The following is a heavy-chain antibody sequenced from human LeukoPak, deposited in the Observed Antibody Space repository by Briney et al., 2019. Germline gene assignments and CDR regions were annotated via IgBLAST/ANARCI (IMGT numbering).Heavy chain of an antibody. CDR3: ARLKNYGDYGY. J-gene: IGHJ4*02. D-gene: IGHD4-17*01. CDR2: IIPIFGTA. Sequence: ASVKVSCKASSYTFPNYAISWVRQAPGQGLEWMGGIIPIFGTANYAQKFQGRVTMTTDTSTSIAYMELRSLTSDDTAVYYCARLKNYGDYGYWGQGTLVTVSS. CDR1: SYTFPNYA. V-gene: IGHV1-18*01.